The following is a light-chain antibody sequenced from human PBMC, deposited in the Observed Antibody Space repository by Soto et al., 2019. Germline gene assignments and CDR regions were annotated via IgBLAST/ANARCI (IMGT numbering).Light chain of an antibody. Sequence: EIVLTQSPATLSLSPGERATLSCRASQSVSSYLAWYQQKPGQAPRLLIYDASNRATGIPARFSGSGSGTDFPLTISSLEPEDFAVYYCQQRSNWRFGQGTKVEIK. J-gene: IGKJ1*01. CDR3: QQRSNWR. CDR2: DAS. V-gene: IGKV3-11*01. CDR1: QSVSSY.